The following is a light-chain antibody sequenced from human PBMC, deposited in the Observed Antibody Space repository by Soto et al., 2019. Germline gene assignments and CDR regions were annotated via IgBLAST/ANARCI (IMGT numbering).Light chain of an antibody. V-gene: IGLV2-14*01. Sequence: QSALTQPASVSGSPEQSITISCSGTRSDIGSYNYVAWYQQFPGKTPKILIYGVSNRPSGVSSRFSGSKSGNTASLTISGLQAEDEADYYCISYTGSSTSYVFGSGTKLTVL. J-gene: IGLJ1*01. CDR2: GVS. CDR1: RSDIGSYNY. CDR3: ISYTGSSTSYV.